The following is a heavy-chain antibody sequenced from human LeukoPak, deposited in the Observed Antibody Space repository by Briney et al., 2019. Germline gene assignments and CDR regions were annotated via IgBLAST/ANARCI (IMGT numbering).Heavy chain of an antibody. CDR1: GGSISGSSYF. D-gene: IGHD6-13*01. V-gene: IGHV4-39*01. CDR3: ARHQRGSSRFGPPSRSNWFDP. Sequence: SETLSLTCTVSGGSISGSSYFWGWIRQPPGKGLEWIGSISYSGSTYYNPSLKSRVTISVDRSKSQFSLKLSSVTAADTAVYFCARHQRGSSRFGPPSRSNWFDPWSQGTLVTVSS. J-gene: IGHJ5*02. CDR2: ISYSGST.